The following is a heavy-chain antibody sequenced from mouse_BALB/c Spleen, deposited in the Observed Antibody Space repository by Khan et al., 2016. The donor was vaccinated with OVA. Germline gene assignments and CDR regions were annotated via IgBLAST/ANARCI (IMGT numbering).Heavy chain of an antibody. Sequence: EVRLVESGGDFVRPGGSLKLSCAASGFTFSTYGMSWVRQTPDKRLEWVATINTGGAYTYYPDSVKGRFTISRDNAKTTLSLQLSRLKSEDTAIYYCARLAYYYNSEGFAYWGQGTLVTVSA. J-gene: IGHJ3*01. CDR2: INTGGAYT. V-gene: IGHV5-6*01. CDR3: ARLAYYYNSEGFAY. CDR1: GFTFSTYG. D-gene: IGHD1-1*01.